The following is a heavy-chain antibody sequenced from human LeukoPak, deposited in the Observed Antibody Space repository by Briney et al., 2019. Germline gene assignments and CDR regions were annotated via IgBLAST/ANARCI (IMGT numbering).Heavy chain of an antibody. CDR2: INPSSGDT. CDR3: ATGVATAFTY. V-gene: IGHV1-2*02. CDR1: GHTFTAYY. Sequence: ASVKVSCKASGHTFTAYYIHWVRQAPGQGLEWMAFINPSSGDTYSAPQFQGRVTMTRDTSISTASMELSWLSSDDTAVYYCATGVATAFTYWGQGTLVTVSS. D-gene: IGHD5-18*01. J-gene: IGHJ4*02.